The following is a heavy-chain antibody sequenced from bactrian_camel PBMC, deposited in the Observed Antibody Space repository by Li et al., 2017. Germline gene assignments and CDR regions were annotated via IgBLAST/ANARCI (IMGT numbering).Heavy chain of an antibody. CDR2: ISSRGGVT. CDR1: GIPFSTYD. CDR3: ATDPVGVS. V-gene: IGHV3-2*01. D-gene: IGHD3*01. Sequence: HVQLVESGGGSVQPGGSLKLSCAASGIPFSTYDMTWVRQAPGKGVEWVASISSRGGVTYYAQSVKGRFTISRDNAKNTLYLQMDSLLPEDTALYSCATDPVGVSRAQGTQVTVS. J-gene: IGHJ4*01.